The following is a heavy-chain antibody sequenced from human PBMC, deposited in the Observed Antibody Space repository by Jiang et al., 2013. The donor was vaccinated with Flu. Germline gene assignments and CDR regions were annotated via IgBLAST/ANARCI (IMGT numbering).Heavy chain of an antibody. Sequence: QLVESGGGLVQPGGSLRLSCAASGFTFSSYWMSWVRQAPGKGLEWVANIKQDGSEKYYVDSVKGRFTISRDNAKNSLYLQMNSLRAEDTAVYYCARVLSPAQLPAYNWFDPWGQGTLVTVSS. CDR1: GFTFSSYW. CDR2: IKQDGSEK. CDR3: ARVLSPAQLPAYNWFDP. D-gene: IGHD1-14*01. V-gene: IGHV3-7*03. J-gene: IGHJ5*02.